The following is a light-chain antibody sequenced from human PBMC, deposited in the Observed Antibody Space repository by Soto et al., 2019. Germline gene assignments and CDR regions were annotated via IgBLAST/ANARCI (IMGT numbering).Light chain of an antibody. Sequence: ELVMTQSPATLSVSPGERATLSCRASQSVSSNLAWYQQKPGQAPRLLIYGASTRATGVPARFSGSGSGTEFTLTISSLQPDDFATYYCQQYNSYPRWTFGQGTKVDIK. CDR3: QQYNSYPRWT. J-gene: IGKJ1*01. V-gene: IGKV3-15*01. CDR2: GAS. CDR1: QSVSSN.